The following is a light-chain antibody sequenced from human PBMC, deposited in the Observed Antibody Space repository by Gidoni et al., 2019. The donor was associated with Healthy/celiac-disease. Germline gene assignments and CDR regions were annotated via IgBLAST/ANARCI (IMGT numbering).Light chain of an antibody. CDR3: QQSDSTPPYT. V-gene: IGKV1-39*01. CDR1: QSISSY. J-gene: IGKJ2*01. CDR2: AAS. Sequence: DITITQSPSSRSASVGDRVTITCRASQSISSYLNWYQQKPGKAPKLLIYAASSLQSGVPSRFSGSGSGTDFTLTISSLQPEDLATYYCQQSDSTPPYTFXXXTKLEIK.